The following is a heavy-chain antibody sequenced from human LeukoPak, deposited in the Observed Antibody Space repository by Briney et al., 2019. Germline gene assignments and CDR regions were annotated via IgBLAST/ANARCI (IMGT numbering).Heavy chain of an antibody. CDR3: AKAPSSSSWEIDFDY. CDR2: ISGSGGST. D-gene: IGHD6-13*01. Sequence: PGGSLRLSCAASGFTFSSYAMSWVRQAPGEGREWVSAISGSGGSTYYADSVKGRFTISRDNSKNTLYLQMNSLRAEDTAVYYCAKAPSSSSWEIDFDYWGQGTLVTVSS. V-gene: IGHV3-23*01. J-gene: IGHJ4*02. CDR1: GFTFSSYA.